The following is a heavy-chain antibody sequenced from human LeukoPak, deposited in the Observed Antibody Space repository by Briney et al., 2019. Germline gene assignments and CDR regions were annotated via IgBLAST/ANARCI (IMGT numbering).Heavy chain of an antibody. V-gene: IGHV3-30*18. Sequence: GGSLRLSCAASGFIFSSYGMHWVRQAPGKGLEWVAVISYDGSNKYYADSVKGRFTISRDNSKNTLYLQMNSLRAEDTAVYYCAKESGTTFYHYYNAMDVWGQGTSVTVSS. CDR3: AKESGTTFYHYYNAMDV. CDR1: GFIFSSYG. CDR2: ISYDGSNK. D-gene: IGHD1-1*01. J-gene: IGHJ6*02.